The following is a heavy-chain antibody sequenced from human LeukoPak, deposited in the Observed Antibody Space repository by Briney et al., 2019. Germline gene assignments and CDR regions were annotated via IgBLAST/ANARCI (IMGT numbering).Heavy chain of an antibody. V-gene: IGHV3-11*01. CDR3: TTVEMATIYY. J-gene: IGHJ4*02. Sequence: GGSLRLSCAASGFTFSDYYMSWIRQAPGKALEWVSYISSSGSTIYYADSVKGRFTISRDNAKNSLYLQMNSLRAEDTAVYYCTTVEMATIYYWGQGTLVTVSS. CDR2: ISSSGSTI. D-gene: IGHD5-24*01. CDR1: GFTFSDYY.